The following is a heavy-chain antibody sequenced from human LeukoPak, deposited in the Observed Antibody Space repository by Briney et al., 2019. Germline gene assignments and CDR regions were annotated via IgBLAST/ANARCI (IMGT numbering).Heavy chain of an antibody. J-gene: IGHJ4*02. D-gene: IGHD3-22*01. Sequence: PGGSLRLSCAASGFTFSSYGMHWVRQAPGKGLEWVAFIRYDGSNKYYADSVKGRFTISRDNSKNTLYLQMNSLRAEDTAVYYCAKDQSPQYYDSSGYYQFQGFDYWGQGTLVTVSS. V-gene: IGHV3-30*02. CDR3: AKDQSPQYYDSSGYYQFQGFDY. CDR1: GFTFSSYG. CDR2: IRYDGSNK.